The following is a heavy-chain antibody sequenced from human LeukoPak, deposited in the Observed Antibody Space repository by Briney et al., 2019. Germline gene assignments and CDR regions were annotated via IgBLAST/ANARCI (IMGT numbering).Heavy chain of an antibody. CDR3: ARSDGYYLDY. CDR1: GGSISSGGYY. D-gene: IGHD2-21*02. Sequence: SETLSLTCTVSGGSISSGGYYWSWIRQHPGEGLEWIGYIYYSGSTYYNPSLKSRVSISVDTSKNQFSLKLSSVTAADTALYYCARSDGYYLDYWGQGTLVTVSS. CDR2: IYYSGST. J-gene: IGHJ4*02. V-gene: IGHV4-31*03.